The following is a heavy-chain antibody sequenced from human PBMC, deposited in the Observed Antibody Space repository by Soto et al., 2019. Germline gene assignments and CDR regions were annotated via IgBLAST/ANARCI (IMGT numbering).Heavy chain of an antibody. Sequence: QVQLQESGPGLVKPSQTLSLTCTVSGGSISSGGYYWSWIRPHPGKGLEWIGYIYCSGSTYYNPSLKSRVTISVDTSKNQFSLKLSSVTAADTAVYYCARVFGFGGMDVWGQGTTVTISS. CDR2: IYCSGST. CDR1: GGSISSGGYY. CDR3: ARVFGFGGMDV. V-gene: IGHV4-31*03. J-gene: IGHJ6*02. D-gene: IGHD3-10*01.